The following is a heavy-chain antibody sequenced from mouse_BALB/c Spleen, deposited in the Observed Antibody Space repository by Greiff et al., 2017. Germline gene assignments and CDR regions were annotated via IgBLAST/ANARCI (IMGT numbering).Heavy chain of an antibody. J-gene: IGHJ4*01. CDR3: ARSRYYGSRYYAMDY. V-gene: IGHV1-82*01. D-gene: IGHD1-1*01. CDR2: IYPGDGDT. CDR1: GYAFSSSW. Sequence: VQLQQSGPELVKPGASVKISCKASGYAFSSSWMNWVKQRPGQGLEWIGRIYPGDGDTNYNGKFKGKATLTADKSSSTAYMQLSSLTSVDSAVYFCARSRYYGSRYYAMDYWGQGTSVTVSS.